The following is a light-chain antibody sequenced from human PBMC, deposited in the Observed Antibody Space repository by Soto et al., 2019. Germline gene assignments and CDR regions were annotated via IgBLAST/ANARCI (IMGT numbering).Light chain of an antibody. CDR3: CSYAGSSTYV. V-gene: IGLV4-60*03. CDR1: SGHSSYI. CDR2: LEGSGRY. J-gene: IGLJ1*01. Sequence: QTVVTQPSSASASLGSSVKLTCTLSSGHSSYIIAWHQQQPGKAPRYLMKLEGSGRYNKGSGVPDRFSGSSSGADRYITISNLQSEDEADYYCCSYAGSSTYVFGTGTKLTVL.